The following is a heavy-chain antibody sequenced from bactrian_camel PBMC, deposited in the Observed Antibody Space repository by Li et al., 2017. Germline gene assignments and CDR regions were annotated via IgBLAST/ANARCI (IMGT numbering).Heavy chain of an antibody. D-gene: IGHD2*01. CDR2: IATGSGNT. CDR1: GTTYSSLY. V-gene: IGHV3S28*01. Sequence: QLVESGGGSVEAGGSLRVSCAASGTTYSSLYMAWFRQAPGKEREGVARIATGSGNTYYADSVKGRFTISQDNAKNTVYLQMNSLKPEDTAMYYCAARGPYCYTKLSVRDSTYWGQGTQVTVS. J-gene: IGHJ4*01. CDR3: AARGPYCYTKLSVRDSTY.